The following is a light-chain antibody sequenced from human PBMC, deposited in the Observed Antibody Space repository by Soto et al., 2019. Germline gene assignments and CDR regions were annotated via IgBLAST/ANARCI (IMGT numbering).Light chain of an antibody. V-gene: IGKV3-15*01. J-gene: IGKJ4*01. CDR1: QSVSSN. CDR3: HQYNRWART. Sequence: EIVMTQSPATLSVSPGERATLSCRASQSVSSNLAWYQQKPGQAPRLLIYGASTRATDIAARISGSGSGTEFALTISSLQSEDFAVYYYHQYNRWARTCGGGTKVEIK. CDR2: GAS.